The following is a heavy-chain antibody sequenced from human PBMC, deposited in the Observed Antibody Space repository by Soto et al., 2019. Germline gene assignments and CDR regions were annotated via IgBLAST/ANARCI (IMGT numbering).Heavy chain of an antibody. V-gene: IGHV4-31*02. J-gene: IGHJ5*02. CDR2: MYYSGST. Sequence: PSETLSLTCTVSGGSISSGGYYWSWIRQHPGKGLEWIGYMYYSGSTYYNPSLKSRVTISVDTSKNQFSLKLSSVTAADTAVYYCARVNPRRTRYYYDSSGYPPTDNWFDPWGQGTLVTVSS. D-gene: IGHD3-22*01. CDR1: GGSISSGGYY. CDR3: ARVNPRRTRYYYDSSGYPPTDNWFDP.